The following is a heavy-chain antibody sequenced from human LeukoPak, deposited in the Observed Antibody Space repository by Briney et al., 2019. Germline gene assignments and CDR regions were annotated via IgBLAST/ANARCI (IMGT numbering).Heavy chain of an antibody. CDR1: GFTFXDYY. V-gene: IGHV3-11*06. CDR3: ARNRNYGLDI. D-gene: IGHD1-14*01. CDR2: ISSSGSQT. Sequence: SGFTFXDYYLSXIRQAPGKGQECDSYISSSGSQTLHADSVKGRFTISRDNAKNSLYLQMNSLRAEDTAVYYCARNRNYGLDIWGQGTKVTVSS. J-gene: IGHJ3*02.